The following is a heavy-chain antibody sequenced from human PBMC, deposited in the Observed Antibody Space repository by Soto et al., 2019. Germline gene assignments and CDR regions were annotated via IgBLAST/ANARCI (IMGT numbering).Heavy chain of an antibody. D-gene: IGHD2-21*02. Sequence: QLPLQESGPGLVKPSETLSLTCTVSGGSISSSSYFWGWIRQPPGKGLEWIGSIYYSGSTYYNPSLQSRVTVSVDTSKNQFSLKLSSVTAADTAVYYCERHPSDFWFDPWGQGTLVTVSS. V-gene: IGHV4-39*01. J-gene: IGHJ5*02. CDR2: IYYSGST. CDR3: ERHPSDFWFDP. CDR1: GGSISSSSYF.